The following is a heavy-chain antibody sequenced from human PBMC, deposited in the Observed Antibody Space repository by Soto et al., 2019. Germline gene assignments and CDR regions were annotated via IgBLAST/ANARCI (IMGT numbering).Heavy chain of an antibody. CDR3: ARGLYYYDRSGYYGGWFDP. D-gene: IGHD3-22*01. V-gene: IGHV1-46*01. Sequence: ASVKVSCKASGYTFTSYDMHWVLQAPGEGLEWMGIINPSGGSTSYAQKFQGRVTMTRDTSTSTVYMELSSLRSEDTAVYYCARGLYYYDRSGYYGGWFDPWGQGTLVTVSS. CDR1: GYTFTSYD. CDR2: INPSGGST. J-gene: IGHJ5*02.